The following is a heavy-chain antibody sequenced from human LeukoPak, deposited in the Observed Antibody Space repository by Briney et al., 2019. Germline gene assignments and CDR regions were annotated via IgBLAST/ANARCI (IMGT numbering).Heavy chain of an antibody. CDR1: GFTFGDYA. CDR3: ARDRFTSGWYNGY. CDR2: IRSKAYGETT. J-gene: IGHJ4*02. V-gene: IGHV3-49*03. Sequence: GGSLRLSCTTSGFTFGDYAMNWFRQAPGKGLEWVSFIRSKAYGETTEYAASVKGRFTISRDDSKSIAYLQMNSLRAEDTAVYYCARDRFTSGWYNGYWGQGTLVTVSS. D-gene: IGHD6-19*01.